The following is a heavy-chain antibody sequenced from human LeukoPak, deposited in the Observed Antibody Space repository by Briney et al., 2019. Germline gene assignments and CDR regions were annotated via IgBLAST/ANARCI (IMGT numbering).Heavy chain of an antibody. D-gene: IGHD3-22*01. V-gene: IGHV7-4-1*02. CDR3: ARDSLSYYYDSSGCLDY. CDR2: INTNTGNP. CDR1: GYTFTSYA. J-gene: IGHJ4*02. Sequence: GASVKVSCKASGYTFTSYAMNWVRQAPGQGLEWMGWINTNTGNPTYAQGFTGRFVFSLDTSVSTAYLQISSLKAEDTAVYYCARDSLSYYYDSSGCLDYWGQGTLVTVSS.